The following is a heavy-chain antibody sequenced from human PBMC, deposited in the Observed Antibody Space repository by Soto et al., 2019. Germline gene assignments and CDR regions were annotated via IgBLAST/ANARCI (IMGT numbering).Heavy chain of an antibody. CDR3: ARLTYYYDSSGPKPDGNALDI. J-gene: IGHJ3*02. D-gene: IGHD3-22*01. CDR1: GGSISSGDYY. Sequence: SETLSLTCTVSGGSISSGDYYWSWIRQPPGKGLEWIGYIYYSGSTYYNPSLKSRVTISVDTSKNQFSLKLSSVTAADKAVYYCARLTYYYDSSGPKPDGNALDIWGQGTLVTVSS. CDR2: IYYSGST. V-gene: IGHV4-30-4*01.